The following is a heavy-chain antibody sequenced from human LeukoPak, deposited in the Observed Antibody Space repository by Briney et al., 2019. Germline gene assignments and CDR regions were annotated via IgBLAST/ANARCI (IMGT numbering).Heavy chain of an antibody. Sequence: SETLSLTCTVSGGSISSYFWSWIRQPPGKGLEWIGYIYYSGSTYYNPSLKSRVTMSVDTSKNQFSLKLSSVTAADTAVYYCARIGRAVAGTIDYWGQGTLVTVSS. CDR1: GGSISSYF. V-gene: IGHV4-59*08. CDR2: IYYSGST. CDR3: ARIGRAVAGTIDY. J-gene: IGHJ4*02. D-gene: IGHD6-19*01.